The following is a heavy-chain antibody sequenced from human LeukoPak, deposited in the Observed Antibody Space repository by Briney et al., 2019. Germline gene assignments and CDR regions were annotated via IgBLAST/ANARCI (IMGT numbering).Heavy chain of an antibody. CDR3: AKETTRVCTNGVCYYFDY. CDR1: GFTFSTYA. J-gene: IGHJ4*02. CDR2: ISGSGGST. Sequence: GGSLRLSCAASGFTFSTYAMSWVRQAPGKGLEWGSAISGSGGSTYYADSVKGRCTISRDNSQNTLDLQMNSLRAEDTAVYYCAKETTRVCTNGVCYYFDYWGQGTLVTVSS. D-gene: IGHD2-8*01. V-gene: IGHV3-23*01.